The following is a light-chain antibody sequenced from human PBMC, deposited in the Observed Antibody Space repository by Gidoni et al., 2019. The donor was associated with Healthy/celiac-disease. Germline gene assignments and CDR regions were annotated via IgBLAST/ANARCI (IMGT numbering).Light chain of an antibody. CDR3: QQYYSTPLSS. Sequence: DIVMTQSPDSLAVSLGERATINCKSSQSVLYSSNNKNYLAWYQQKPGQPPKLLIYWASTRESGVPDRFSGSGSGTDFTLTISSLQAEDVAVYYCQQYYSTPLSSFGQXTKLEIK. CDR1: QSVLYSSNNKNY. CDR2: WAS. V-gene: IGKV4-1*01. J-gene: IGKJ2*03.